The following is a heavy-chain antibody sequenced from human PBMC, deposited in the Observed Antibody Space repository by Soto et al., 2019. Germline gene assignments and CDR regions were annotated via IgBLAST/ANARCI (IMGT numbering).Heavy chain of an antibody. Sequence: SETLSLTCTVSCDSITSGGYSWTWIRQPPGKGLEWIGYIYKSGSTNYNPSLKSRVTLSVDRSKNQFSLSLKSVTAADTAVYYCAREMTAVTATGDWFDPWGQGILVTVSS. CDR1: CDSITSGGYS. J-gene: IGHJ5*02. D-gene: IGHD4-17*01. CDR2: IYKSGST. CDR3: AREMTAVTATGDWFDP. V-gene: IGHV4-30-2*01.